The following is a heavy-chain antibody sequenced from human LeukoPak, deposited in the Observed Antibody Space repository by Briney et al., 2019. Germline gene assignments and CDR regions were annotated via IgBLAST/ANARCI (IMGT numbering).Heavy chain of an antibody. CDR1: GYSISSGYY. V-gene: IGHV4-38-2*02. CDR2: IYYSGST. D-gene: IGHD5-24*01. Sequence: PSETLSLTCTVSGYSISSGYYWGWIRQPPGKGLEWIGSIYYSGSTYYNPSLKSRVTISVDTSKNQFSLKLSSVTAADTAVYYCARHRIEMATIGWSDYWGQGTLVTVSS. J-gene: IGHJ4*02. CDR3: ARHRIEMATIGWSDY.